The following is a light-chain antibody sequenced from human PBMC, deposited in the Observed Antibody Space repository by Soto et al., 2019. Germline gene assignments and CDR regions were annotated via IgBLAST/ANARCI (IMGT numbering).Light chain of an antibody. J-gene: IGKJ5*01. Sequence: DVVMTQSPLSLPVTLGQPASISCRSNQSLVHSDGIAYFSSFQQRPGRSPRRLIYKVSNRDSGVPARFSGSGSGTDFALKISRVEAEDVGVYYCMQGTHWPITCGQGTRLEIK. CDR3: MQGTHWPIT. CDR2: KVS. V-gene: IGKV2-30*02. CDR1: QSLVHSDGIAY.